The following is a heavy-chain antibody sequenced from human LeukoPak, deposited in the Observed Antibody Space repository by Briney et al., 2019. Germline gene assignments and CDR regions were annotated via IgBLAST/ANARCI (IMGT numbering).Heavy chain of an antibody. CDR3: ARDYEGLVWFGKLSY. CDR1: GFTFSSYS. V-gene: IGHV3-48*02. CDR2: ISSSSRI. Sequence: PGGSLRLSCAASGFTFSSYSMNWVRQAPGKGLEWVSYISSSSRIYYADSVKGRFTISRDNAKNSLYLQMNSLRDEDTAVYYCARDYEGLVWFGKLSYWGQGTLVTVSS. D-gene: IGHD3-10*01. J-gene: IGHJ4*02.